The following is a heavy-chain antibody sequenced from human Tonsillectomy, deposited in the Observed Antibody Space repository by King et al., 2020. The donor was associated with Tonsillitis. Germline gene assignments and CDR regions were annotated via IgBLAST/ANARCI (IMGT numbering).Heavy chain of an antibody. V-gene: IGHV3-15*01. Sequence: VQLVESGGGLVKPGGSLRLSCAASGFTFSNAWMSWVRQAPGKGLEWVGRIKSKTDGGTTDYAAPVKGRFTISRDDSKNTLYLQMNSLKTEDTAVYYCTPGYRSGYYSRYYYYYGMDVWGQGTTVTVSS. CDR2: IKSKTDGGTT. CDR3: TPGYRSGYYSRYYYYYGMDV. CDR1: GFTFSNAW. D-gene: IGHD3-22*01. J-gene: IGHJ6*02.